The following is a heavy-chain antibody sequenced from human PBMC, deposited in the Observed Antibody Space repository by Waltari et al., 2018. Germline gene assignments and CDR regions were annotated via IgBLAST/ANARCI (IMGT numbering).Heavy chain of an antibody. Sequence: EVQLVQSGAEVKKPGATVKISCKVSGYTFTDYYMHWVQQAPGKGLEWMGLVEPEDGETIYEAKVQGRVTITAETSTDTAYMELGSLRAEDTAVYYCATGSGQGDGMDVWGQGTTVTVSS. CDR1: GYTFTDYY. J-gene: IGHJ6*02. CDR2: VEPEDGET. V-gene: IGHV1-69-2*01. D-gene: IGHD1-26*01. CDR3: ATGSGQGDGMDV.